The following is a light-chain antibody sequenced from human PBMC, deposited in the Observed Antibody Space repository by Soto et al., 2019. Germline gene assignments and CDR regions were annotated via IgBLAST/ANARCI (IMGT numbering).Light chain of an antibody. CDR2: DVT. Sequence: QSVLTQPASVSGSPGQSITISCTGTSSDVGAYDYVSWYQQHPGKAPKLMIFDVTNRPSGVSDRFSGSKSGNTASLAISGLQAGDEADYLCSSYTTNNTWVFGGGTKVTVL. J-gene: IGLJ3*02. CDR1: SSDVGAYDY. CDR3: SSYTTNNTWV. V-gene: IGLV2-14*01.